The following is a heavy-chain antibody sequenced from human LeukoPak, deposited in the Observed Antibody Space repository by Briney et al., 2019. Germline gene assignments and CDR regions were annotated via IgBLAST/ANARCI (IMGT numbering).Heavy chain of an antibody. V-gene: IGHV3-30*03. CDR1: GFTFSSYG. J-gene: IGHJ4*02. D-gene: IGHD6-13*01. CDR2: ISYDGSNK. CDR3: ARDRSGAAAGTSPFDY. Sequence: GGSLRLSCAASGFTFSSYGMHWVRQAPGKGLEWVAVISYDGSNKYYADSVKGRFTISRDNSKNTLYLQMNSLRAEDTAVYYCARDRSGAAAGTSPFDYWGQGTLVTVSS.